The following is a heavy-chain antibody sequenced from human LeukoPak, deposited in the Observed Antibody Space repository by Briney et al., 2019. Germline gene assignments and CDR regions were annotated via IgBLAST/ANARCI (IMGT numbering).Heavy chain of an antibody. V-gene: IGHV1-69*06. J-gene: IGHJ4*02. Sequence: SVKVSCKASGGTFSSYAISWVRQAPGQGLEWMGGIIPIFGTANYAQKFQGRVTITADKSTSTAYMELSRLRSEDTAVYYCARVVRYSSGPLTDLLPYYFDYWGQGTLVTVSS. D-gene: IGHD6-19*01. CDR2: IIPIFGTA. CDR1: GGTFSSYA. CDR3: ARVVRYSSGPLTDLLPYYFDY.